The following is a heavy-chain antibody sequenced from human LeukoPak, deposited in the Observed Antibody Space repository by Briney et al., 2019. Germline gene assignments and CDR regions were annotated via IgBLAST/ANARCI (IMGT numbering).Heavy chain of an antibody. CDR1: GFTFSSYA. D-gene: IGHD6-13*01. CDR3: AKDRDSSSWFDY. J-gene: IGHJ4*02. V-gene: IGHV3-23*01. CDR2: ISGSGGST. Sequence: GGSLRLSCAASGFTFSSYAMSWVRQAPGKELEWVSAISGSGGSTYYADSVKGRFTISRDNSKNTLYLQMNSLRAEDTAVYYCAKDRDSSSWFDYWGQGTLVTVSS.